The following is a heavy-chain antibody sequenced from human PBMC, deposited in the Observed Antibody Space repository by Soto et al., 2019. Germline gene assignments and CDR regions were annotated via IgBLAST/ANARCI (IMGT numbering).Heavy chain of an antibody. CDR1: GFSFSHAW. J-gene: IGHJ6*02. Sequence: EVHLVESGGALVKPGGSLRPSCAASGFSFSHAWLTWVRQAPGKGLEWVGRIKSQTDDGTTAYAASVTGRFSISRDDSKKMMYLQMNGLKSEDTGVYYCTADACAGRPRGNQYYAMDVWGQGTVVTVSS. D-gene: IGHD6-6*01. CDR2: IKSQTDDGTT. V-gene: IGHV3-15*02. CDR3: TADACAGRPRGNQYYAMDV.